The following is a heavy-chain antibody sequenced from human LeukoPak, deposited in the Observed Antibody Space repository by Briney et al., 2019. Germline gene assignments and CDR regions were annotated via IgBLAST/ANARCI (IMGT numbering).Heavy chain of an antibody. CDR1: GGSISGSNW. J-gene: IGHJ4*02. V-gene: IGHV4-4*02. CDR2: IYHSGST. CDR3: ARDPARNYYDSSGYYHGVPHNDY. Sequence: PSETLSLTCAVSGGSISGSNWWSWVRQPPGKGLEWIGEIYHSGSTNYNPSLKSRVTISVDKSKNQFSLKLSSVTAADTAVYYCARDPARNYYDSSGYYHGVPHNDYWGQGTLVTVSS. D-gene: IGHD3-22*01.